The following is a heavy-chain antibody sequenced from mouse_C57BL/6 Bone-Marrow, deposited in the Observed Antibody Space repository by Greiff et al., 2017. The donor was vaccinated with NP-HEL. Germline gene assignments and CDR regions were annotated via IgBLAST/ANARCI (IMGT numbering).Heavy chain of an antibody. CDR2: ISNGGGST. CDR3: ARDGNYVRAMDY. D-gene: IGHD2-1*01. Sequence: EVQVVESGGGLVQPGGSLKLSCAASGFTFSDYYMYWVRQTPEKRLEWVAYISNGGGSTYYPDTVKGRFTISRDNAKNTLYLQMSRLKSEDTAMYYCARDGNYVRAMDYWGQGTSVTVSS. J-gene: IGHJ4*01. CDR1: GFTFSDYY. V-gene: IGHV5-12*01.